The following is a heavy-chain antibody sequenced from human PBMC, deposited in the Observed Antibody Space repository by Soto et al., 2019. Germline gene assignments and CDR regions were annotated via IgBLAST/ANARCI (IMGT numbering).Heavy chain of an antibody. CDR3: ARVAEMGTVTKGYYYYMDV. CDR1: GDTFSNHT. Sequence: QVQLVQSGAEVKKPGSSVKVSFKASGDTFSNHTISGVRQAPGQGLEWMGRIIPILGVANYAQKFQGRVTITADKSTSTAYMELSSLRSADTAVYYCARVAEMGTVTKGYYYYMDVWGKGTTVTVSS. D-gene: IGHD4-17*01. CDR2: IIPILGVA. J-gene: IGHJ6*03. V-gene: IGHV1-69*04.